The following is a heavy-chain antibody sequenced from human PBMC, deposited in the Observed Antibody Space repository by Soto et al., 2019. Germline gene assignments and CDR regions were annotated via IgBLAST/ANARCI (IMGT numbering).Heavy chain of an antibody. D-gene: IGHD6-19*01. CDR3: ARDPAVAGTYGMDV. Sequence: ASVKVSCKASGGTFSSYAISWVRQAPGQGLEWMGGIIPIFGTANYAQKFQGRVTITADESTSTAYMELSSLRSEDTAVYYCARDPAVAGTYGMDVWGQGTTVTVSS. CDR2: IIPIFGTA. J-gene: IGHJ6*02. V-gene: IGHV1-69*13. CDR1: GGTFSSYA.